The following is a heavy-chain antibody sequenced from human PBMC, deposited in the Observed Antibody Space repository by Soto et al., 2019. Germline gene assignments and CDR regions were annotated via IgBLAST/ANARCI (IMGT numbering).Heavy chain of an antibody. J-gene: IGHJ6*02. CDR2: INPSGGST. CDR1: GYTFTSYY. V-gene: IGHV1-46*01. D-gene: IGHD3-10*01. Sequence: ASVKVSCKASGYTFTSYYMHWVRQAPGQGLEWMGIINPSGGSTSYAQKFQGRVTMTRDTSTSTVYMELGSLRSEDTAVYYCARDPITMPNRDYYYYGMDVWGQGTTVTVSS. CDR3: ARDPITMPNRDYYYYGMDV.